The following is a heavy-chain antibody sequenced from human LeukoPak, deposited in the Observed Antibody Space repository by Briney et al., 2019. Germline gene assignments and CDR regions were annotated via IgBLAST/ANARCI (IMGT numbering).Heavy chain of an antibody. D-gene: IGHD6-19*01. V-gene: IGHV3-30*04. J-gene: IGHJ4*02. CDR1: RFTFSSYA. CDR2: ISYDGGHK. CDR3: ARDAYSSGWSYFNY. Sequence: GGSPRLSSAASRFTFSSYAMHWVRQAPGKGLEWVAVISYDGGHKYYADSVKGRFTISRDNSKYTLYLQMNSLRAEDTALYYCARDAYSSGWSYFNYWGQGTLVTVSS.